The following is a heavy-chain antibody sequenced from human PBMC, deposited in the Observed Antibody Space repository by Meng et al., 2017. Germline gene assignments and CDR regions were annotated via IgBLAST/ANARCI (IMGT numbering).Heavy chain of an antibody. D-gene: IGHD3-10*01. CDR3: AREGVIYWYFDL. J-gene: IGHJ2*01. CDR1: GLTFSSDW. Sequence: EVHVVESGGGVVQPGRSRRLSCAASGLTFSSDWRSWVRQAPGKGLEWVANIKQDGSEKYYVDSVKGRFTISRDNAKNPLYLQMNSLRAEDTAVYYCAREGVIYWYFDLWGRGTLVTVSS. CDR2: IKQDGSEK. V-gene: IGHV3-7*01.